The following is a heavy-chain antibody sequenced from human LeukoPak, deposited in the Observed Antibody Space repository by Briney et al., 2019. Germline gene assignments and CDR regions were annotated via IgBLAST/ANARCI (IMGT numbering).Heavy chain of an antibody. CDR3: ARGLHGYTYGYVPWELYYYMDV. D-gene: IGHD5-18*01. V-gene: IGHV4-61*09. J-gene: IGHJ6*03. CDR2: ISTSGRT. CDR1: GGSINSGRYY. Sequence: SQTLSLTCNVSGGSINSGRYYWSWIRQPAGRGLEWIGHISTSGRTSYSPSLKSRVTISVDTSKDQFSLKMSSVSAADTAVYYCARGLHGYTYGYVPWELYYYMDVWGKGTTVTISS.